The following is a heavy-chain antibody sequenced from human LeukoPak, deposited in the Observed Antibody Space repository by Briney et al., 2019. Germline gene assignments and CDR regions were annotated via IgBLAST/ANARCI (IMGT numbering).Heavy chain of an antibody. Sequence: GGSLRLSFAASGVTFSSYAMSWVRQAPGKGLEWVSAISGSGGSTYYADSVKGRFTISRDNSKNTLYLQMNSLRAEDTAVYYCAKDEGELRFDPWGQGTLVTVSS. CDR2: ISGSGGST. CDR1: GVTFSSYA. CDR3: AKDEGELRFDP. V-gene: IGHV3-23*01. J-gene: IGHJ5*02. D-gene: IGHD1-7*01.